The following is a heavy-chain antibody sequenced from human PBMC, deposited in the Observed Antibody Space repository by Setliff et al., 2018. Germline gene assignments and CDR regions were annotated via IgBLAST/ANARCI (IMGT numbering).Heavy chain of an antibody. Sequence: PGGSLRLSCAASGFTFSSYAMSWVRQAPGKGLEWVSAIRGSGGSTYYADSLKGRFTISRDNAKNTLYLQLNSLRAEDTAVYYCAKGLSGYSYGSNSNAFDIWGQGTMVTVSS. D-gene: IGHD5-18*01. V-gene: IGHV3-23*01. CDR3: AKGLSGYSYGSNSNAFDI. CDR2: IRGSGGST. J-gene: IGHJ3*02. CDR1: GFTFSSYA.